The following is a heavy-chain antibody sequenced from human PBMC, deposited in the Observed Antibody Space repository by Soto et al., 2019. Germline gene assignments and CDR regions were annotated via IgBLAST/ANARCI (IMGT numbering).Heavy chain of an antibody. V-gene: IGHV1-8*02. CDR1: GYTFTDLD. Sequence: ASVKVSCKASGYTFTDLDINWVRQTTEQGLEWMGWMRPNTGHSGLAQKFQGRLTLTRDTSINTAYMELSSLRSEDTATYYCARGINAGVDYWGQGTPVTVSS. CDR2: MRPNTGHS. J-gene: IGHJ4*02. D-gene: IGHD3-10*01. CDR3: ARGINAGVDY.